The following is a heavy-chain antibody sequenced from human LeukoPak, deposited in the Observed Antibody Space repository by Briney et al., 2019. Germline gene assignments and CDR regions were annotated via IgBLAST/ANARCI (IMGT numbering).Heavy chain of an antibody. J-gene: IGHJ4*02. V-gene: IGHV4-59*01. CDR1: GGSISTYY. CDR3: ARVTGYMTEDYFDY. CDR2: IYYTGST. D-gene: IGHD6-13*01. Sequence: SETLSLTCTVSGGSISTYYWSWIRQPPGEGLEWIGYIYYTGSTSYNPSLKSRVTMSLDASKNQFSLELNSVTPADTAVYYCARVTGYMTEDYFDYWGQGTLITVSS.